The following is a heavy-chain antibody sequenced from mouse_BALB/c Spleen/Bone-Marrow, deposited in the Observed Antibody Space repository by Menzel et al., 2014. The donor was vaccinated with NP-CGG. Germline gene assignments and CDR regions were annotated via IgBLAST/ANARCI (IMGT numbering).Heavy chain of an antibody. CDR3: ASCYYGSSLFAY. Sequence: VQLQQPGAELVKPGASVKLSCTASGFNIKDTYMHWVKQRPEQGLEWIGRIDPANGNTKYDPKFQGKATITADTSSNTAYLQLSSLTSEDTAVYYCASCYYGSSLFAYWGQGTLVTVSA. V-gene: IGHV14-3*02. CDR2: IDPANGNT. D-gene: IGHD1-1*01. J-gene: IGHJ3*01. CDR1: GFNIKDTY.